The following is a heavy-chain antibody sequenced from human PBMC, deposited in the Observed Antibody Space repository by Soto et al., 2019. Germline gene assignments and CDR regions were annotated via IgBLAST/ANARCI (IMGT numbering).Heavy chain of an antibody. Sequence: PGESLKISCKGSGYSFTSYWIGWVRQMPGKGLEWMGIIYPGDSDTRYSPSFQGQVTISADKSISTAYLQWSSLKASDTAMYYCARHRLLRYFDWSSELHYWGQGTLVTVSS. CDR3: ARHRLLRYFDWSSELHY. J-gene: IGHJ4*02. CDR2: IYPGDSDT. CDR1: GYSFTSYW. D-gene: IGHD3-9*01. V-gene: IGHV5-51*01.